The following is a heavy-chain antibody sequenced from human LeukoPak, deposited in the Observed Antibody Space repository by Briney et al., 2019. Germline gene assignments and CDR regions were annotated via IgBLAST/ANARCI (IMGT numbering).Heavy chain of an antibody. CDR3: ARVFENWFDP. D-gene: IGHD3-9*01. Sequence: GASVKVSCKASGGTFSSYAISWVRQAPGQGLEWMGRIIPILGIANYAQKFQGRVTMTRDTSTSTVYMELSSLRSEDTAVYYCARVFENWFDPWGQGTLVTVSS. V-gene: IGHV1-69*04. J-gene: IGHJ5*02. CDR2: IIPILGIA. CDR1: GGTFSSYA.